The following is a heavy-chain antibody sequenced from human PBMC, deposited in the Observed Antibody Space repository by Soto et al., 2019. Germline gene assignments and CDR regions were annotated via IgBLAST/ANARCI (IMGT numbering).Heavy chain of an antibody. J-gene: IGHJ6*02. CDR2: IYSGDSII. CDR1: GYIFTSYW. V-gene: IGHV5-51*01. Sequence: PGESLKISCTGSGYIFTSYWVAWVRQMPGKGLEWMGIIYSGDSIIRYSPSFQGQVTISADKSISTAYLQWSSLKASDTAMYYCASRDRSGYRDYYYGMDVWGQGTTVTVSS. D-gene: IGHD3-22*01. CDR3: ASRDRSGYRDYYYGMDV.